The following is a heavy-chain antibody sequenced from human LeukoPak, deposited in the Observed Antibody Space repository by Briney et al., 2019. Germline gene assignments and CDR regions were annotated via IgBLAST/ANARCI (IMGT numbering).Heavy chain of an antibody. D-gene: IGHD4-17*01. CDR3: ARAHYGDYGGYYFDY. Sequence: ASVTVSCKASGYTFTAFYMHWVRQAPGQGLEWMGWINPNSGGTNYAQKFQGWVTMTRDTSISTAYMELSRLRSDDTAVYYCARAHYGDYGGYYFDYWAREPWSPSPQ. V-gene: IGHV1-2*04. CDR1: GYTFTAFY. J-gene: IGHJ4*02. CDR2: INPNSGGT.